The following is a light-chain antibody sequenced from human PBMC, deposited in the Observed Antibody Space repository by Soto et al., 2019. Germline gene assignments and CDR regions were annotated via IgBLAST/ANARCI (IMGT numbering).Light chain of an antibody. CDR1: SSNIGGNS. J-gene: IGLJ1*01. Sequence: QSLLTQPPSVSAARGQKFNISCSGSSSNIGGNSVSWYQQLPGTAPKLLIYDDDKRPSGIPDRFSGSKSGTSATLGITGFQTGDEADYYCGSWDSSLSAYVFATGTKVTVL. CDR3: GSWDSSLSAYV. CDR2: DDD. V-gene: IGLV1-51*01.